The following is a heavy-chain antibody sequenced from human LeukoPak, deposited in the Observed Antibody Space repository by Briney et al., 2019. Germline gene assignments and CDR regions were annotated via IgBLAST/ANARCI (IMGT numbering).Heavy chain of an antibody. CDR2: IYPGDSDT. CDR1: GYSFTSYW. CDR3: ARHLAAAGTDY. V-gene: IGHV5-51*01. J-gene: IGHJ4*02. Sequence: GESLQISCKGSGYSFTSYWIGWVRQLPGKGLEWMGIIYPGDSDTRYSPSFQGQVTISADKSISTAYLQWSSLKASDTAMYYCARHLAAAGTDYWGQGTLVTVSS. D-gene: IGHD6-13*01.